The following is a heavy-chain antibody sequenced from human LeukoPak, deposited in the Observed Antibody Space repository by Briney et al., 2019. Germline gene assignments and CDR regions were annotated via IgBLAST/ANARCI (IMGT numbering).Heavy chain of an antibody. J-gene: IGHJ3*02. V-gene: IGHV4-61*02. CDR1: AGSINSGDYY. CDR3: ARGIGTSYDSSRDAFDI. CDR2: IYSPGTN. Sequence: PSQTLSLTCTVSAGSINSGDYYWRWLRQPAGTGLEWLGRIYSPGTNYNYNPSVKSRVTISIDTSKNQFSLKLTSVTAADTAVYYCARGIGTSYDSSRDAFDIWGQGTMVTVSS. D-gene: IGHD3-22*01.